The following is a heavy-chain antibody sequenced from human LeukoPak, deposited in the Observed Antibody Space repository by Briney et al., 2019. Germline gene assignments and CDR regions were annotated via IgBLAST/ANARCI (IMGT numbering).Heavy chain of an antibody. Sequence: SETLSLTCTVSGGSISSYYWSWIRQPPGKGLEWIGYIYYSGSTNYNPSLKSRVTISVDTSKNHFSQKLSSVTAADTAVYYCARDGGPGYSYGFFDNWGQGTLVTVSS. CDR2: IYYSGST. CDR1: GGSISSYY. CDR3: ARDGGPGYSYGFFDN. J-gene: IGHJ4*02. D-gene: IGHD5-18*01. V-gene: IGHV4-59*01.